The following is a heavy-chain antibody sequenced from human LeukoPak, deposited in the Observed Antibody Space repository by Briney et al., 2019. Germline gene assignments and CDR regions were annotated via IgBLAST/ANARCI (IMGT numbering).Heavy chain of an antibody. J-gene: IGHJ6*04. V-gene: IGHV4-38-2*01. CDR3: ARVTFMDV. D-gene: IGHD4-11*01. Sequence: PSETLSLTCAVSGYSISGGYYWGWIRQSPGKGLQWIGSIYHSGDTRYSPSLNSRVTMSVDTSKNQFSLKLSSVTAADTAVYYCARVTFMDVWGTGTTVTVSP. CDR2: IYHSGDT. CDR1: GYSISGGYY.